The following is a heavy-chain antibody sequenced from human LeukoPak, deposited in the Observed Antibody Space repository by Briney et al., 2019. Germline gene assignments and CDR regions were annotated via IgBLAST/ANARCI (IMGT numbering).Heavy chain of an antibody. J-gene: IGHJ4*02. Sequence: GESLKISCKGSGYSFTSYWISGVRQMHGKGREWLGRIDVSDSYTNYSPSFQGHVTISVDKSISTAYLQWSSLKASDTAMYYCARRLQRHFDYWGQGTLVTVSS. D-gene: IGHD2-15*01. CDR2: IDVSDSYT. CDR3: ARRLQRHFDY. CDR1: GYSFTSYW. V-gene: IGHV5-10-1*01.